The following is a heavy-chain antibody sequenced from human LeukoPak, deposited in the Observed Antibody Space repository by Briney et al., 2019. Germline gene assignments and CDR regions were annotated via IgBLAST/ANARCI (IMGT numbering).Heavy chain of an antibody. CDR3: ARVYGYSSSFGPPYYFDY. CDR1: GYTFTSYG. CDR2: ISAYNGNT. D-gene: IGHD6-13*01. J-gene: IGHJ4*02. V-gene: IGHV1-18*01. Sequence: ASVKVSCKASGYTFTSYGISWVRPAPGQGLEWMGWISAYNGNTNYAQKLQGRVTMTTDTSTSTAYMELRSLRSDDTAVYYCARVYGYSSSFGPPYYFDYWGQGTLVTVSS.